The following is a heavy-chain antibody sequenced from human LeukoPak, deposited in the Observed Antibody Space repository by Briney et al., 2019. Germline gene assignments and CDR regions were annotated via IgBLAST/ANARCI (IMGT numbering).Heavy chain of an antibody. CDR3: ARSHDYTNYVGP. CDR1: GYTFTGYY. D-gene: IGHD4-11*01. CDR2: INPNGGGT. Sequence: ASVKVSCNASGYTFTGYYIHWVRLAPGQGLEWMGWINPNGGGTNYAQKFQGRVTMTRDTSISTAYLDLSSLRSDDTAVYYCARSHDYTNYVGPWGQGTLVTVSS. V-gene: IGHV1-2*02. J-gene: IGHJ5*02.